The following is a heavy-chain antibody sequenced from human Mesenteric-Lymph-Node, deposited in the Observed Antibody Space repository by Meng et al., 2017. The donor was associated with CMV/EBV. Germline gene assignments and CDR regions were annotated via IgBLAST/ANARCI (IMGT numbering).Heavy chain of an antibody. D-gene: IGHD3-10*01. J-gene: IGHJ4*02. CDR1: GGSVRGYF. V-gene: IGHV4-34*01. CDR2: SNHSGST. CDR3: ARVWFGEYY. Sequence: LSLPCAVYGGSVRGYFWSWIRQPPGKGLGWVGESNHSGSTKYNPSLKSRVSISVDTSKNQISLKLSSVTAADTAVYYCARVWFGEYYWGQGTLVTVSS.